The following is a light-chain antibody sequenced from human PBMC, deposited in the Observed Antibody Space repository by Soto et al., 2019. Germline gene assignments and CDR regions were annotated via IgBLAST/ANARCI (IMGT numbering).Light chain of an antibody. CDR2: LGS. V-gene: IGKV2-28*01. CDR3: MQTLQTPPWT. J-gene: IGKJ1*01. Sequence: DIVMTQSPLSLPVTPGEPASISCRSSQDLLHRNGYNYLDWYLQKPGQAPQLLIYLGSHRASGVPDRFSGSGSGTDFTLKISRVEAEDVGVYYCMQTLQTPPWTFGQGTRVEIK. CDR1: QDLLHRNGYNY.